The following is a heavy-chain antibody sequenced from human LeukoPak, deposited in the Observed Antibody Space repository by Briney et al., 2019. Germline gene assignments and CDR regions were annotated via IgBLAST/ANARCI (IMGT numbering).Heavy chain of an antibody. CDR3: ARENYYASGSYSYWYFDL. J-gene: IGHJ2*01. CDR1: GFTFSSYW. CDR2: INTDGSRT. Sequence: GGSLRLSCAASGFTFSSYWMHWVRQVPGKGLVWVSRINTDGSRTTYADSVKGRFTISRDNAKNTPYLQMNSLRAEDTAVYYCARENYYASGSYSYWYFDLWGRGTLVTVSS. D-gene: IGHD3-10*01. V-gene: IGHV3-74*01.